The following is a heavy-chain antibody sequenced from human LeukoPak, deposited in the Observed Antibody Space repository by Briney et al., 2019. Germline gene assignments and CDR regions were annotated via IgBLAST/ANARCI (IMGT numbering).Heavy chain of an antibody. Sequence: GGSLRLSCAASGFTFSSYAMSWVRQAPGKGLEWVSAISGSGGSTYYADSVKGRFTISRDNSKDTLCLQMNSLRAEDTAVYYCAKDNWPYWYFDLWGRGTLVTVSS. CDR1: GFTFSSYA. V-gene: IGHV3-23*01. CDR3: AKDNWPYWYFDL. J-gene: IGHJ2*01. CDR2: ISGSGGST.